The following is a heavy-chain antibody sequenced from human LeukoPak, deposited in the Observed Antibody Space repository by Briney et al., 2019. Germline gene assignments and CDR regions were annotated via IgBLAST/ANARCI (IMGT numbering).Heavy chain of an antibody. V-gene: IGHV4-59*08. CDR2: IYYSGST. CDR1: GGSISSYY. D-gene: IGHD4-17*01. Sequence: PSETLSLTCTVSGGSISSYYWSWIRQPPGKGLEWIGYIYYSGSTNYNPSLKSRVTISVDTSKNQFSLKLSSVTAADTAVYYCARHFRCGDYPKYYFDYWGQGTLVTVSS. CDR3: ARHFRCGDYPKYYFDY. J-gene: IGHJ4*02.